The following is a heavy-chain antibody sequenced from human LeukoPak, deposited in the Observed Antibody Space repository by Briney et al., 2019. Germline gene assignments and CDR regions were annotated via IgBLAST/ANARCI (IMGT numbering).Heavy chain of an antibody. D-gene: IGHD2-2*01. V-gene: IGHV4-31*03. CDR3: ATPYCGSISCLDVFNV. Sequence: SQTLSLTCNVSGVSVSDGRYYWTWIRQHPVKGLEWIGYKYFSGSAKYNPSLKSRLTISIDTSKNQFSLQLNSVTAADTATYHCATPYCGSISCLDVFNVWGQGTRVTVSS. CDR2: KYFSGSA. J-gene: IGHJ3*01. CDR1: GVSVSDGRYY.